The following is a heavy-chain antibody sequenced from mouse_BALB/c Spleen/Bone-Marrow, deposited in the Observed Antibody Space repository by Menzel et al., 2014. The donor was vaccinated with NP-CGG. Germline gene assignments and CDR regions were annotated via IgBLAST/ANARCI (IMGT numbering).Heavy chain of an antibody. V-gene: IGHV3-2*02. J-gene: IGHJ2*01. CDR2: IRYSGGT. CDR1: GYSITSDYA. D-gene: IGHD1-1*01. Sequence: VQLKESGPGLVKPSQSLSLTCTVTGYSITSDYAWNWIRQFPGNKLEWMGFIRYSGGTSYNPSLKSRISITRDTSKNQFFLQLNSVTTEDTATYYCARKVVRSYFDYWGQGTTLTVSS. CDR3: ARKVVRSYFDY.